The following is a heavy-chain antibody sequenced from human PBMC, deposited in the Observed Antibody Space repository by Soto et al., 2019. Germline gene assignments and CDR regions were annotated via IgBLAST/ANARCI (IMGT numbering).Heavy chain of an antibody. Sequence: QLQLRESGSRLVKPSQTLSLTCAVSGGSLTSGTYSWNWIRQPPGKGLEWIGYIFPSGTTYYNPSLKSRVSISIDVSKNQFSLNLRSLTAADTAVYYCARGREFDPWGQGTLVTVSS. CDR1: GGSLTSGTYS. CDR2: IFPSGTT. CDR3: ARGREFDP. J-gene: IGHJ5*02. V-gene: IGHV4-30-2*01.